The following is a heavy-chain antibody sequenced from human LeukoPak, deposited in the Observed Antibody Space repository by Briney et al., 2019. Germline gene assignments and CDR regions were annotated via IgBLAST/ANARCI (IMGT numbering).Heavy chain of an antibody. V-gene: IGHV4-34*01. CDR2: IGHNGTT. CDR3: ARGRSYGDYVIDY. CDR1: GGSFSDYN. D-gene: IGHD4-17*01. J-gene: IGHJ4*02. Sequence: SETLSLTCAVYGGSFSDYNWTWIRQPPGKGLEWIGEIGHNGTTNYNPSLKGRVTISVDTSKNQFSLKLSSVTAADTAVYYCARGRSYGDYVIDYWGQGTLVTVSS.